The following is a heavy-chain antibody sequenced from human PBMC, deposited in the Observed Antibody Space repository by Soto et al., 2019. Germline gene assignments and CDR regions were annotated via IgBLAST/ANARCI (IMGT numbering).Heavy chain of an antibody. V-gene: IGHV3-66*04. CDR3: ARHVGSYWYFDL. D-gene: IGHD1-26*01. CDR1: GFTVSSSY. CDR2: IYVDGRT. J-gene: IGHJ2*01. Sequence: EMPLVESGGGLVQPGGSLRLSCAASGFTVSSSYMGWVRRAPGKGLEWVSSIYVDGRTYYADSVKDRFTISTDNSQDTLYLQMNSLRADDTAIYYCARHVGSYWYFDLWGRGTLVAVSS.